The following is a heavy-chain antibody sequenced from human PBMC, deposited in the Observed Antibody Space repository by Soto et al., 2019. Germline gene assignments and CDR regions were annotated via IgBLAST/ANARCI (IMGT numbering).Heavy chain of an antibody. CDR1: GFTFSSYG. CDR2: IWYDGSNK. D-gene: IGHD3-22*01. V-gene: IGHV3-33*01. Sequence: PGGSLRLSCAASGFTFSSYGMHWVRQAPGKGLEWVAVIWYDGSNKYYADSVKGRFTISRDNPKNTLYLQMNSLRAEDTAVYYCARVQLSYYDSTRDYYFDYWGQGTLVTVSS. CDR3: ARVQLSYYDSTRDYYFDY. J-gene: IGHJ4*02.